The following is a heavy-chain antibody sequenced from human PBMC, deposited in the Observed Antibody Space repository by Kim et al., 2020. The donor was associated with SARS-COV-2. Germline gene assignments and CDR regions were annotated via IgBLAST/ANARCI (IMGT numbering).Heavy chain of an antibody. V-gene: IGHV4-59*13. J-gene: IGHJ5*02. CDR3: ARLPHCSVGRCPFGWFDP. CDR1: GGSIRSDY. CDR2: MYDIVRP. Sequence: SETLSLTCTVSGGSIRSDYWTWIRQAPGKGLEWIGYMYDIVRPKYNPSLKDRITISLDTSKNQFSLKLSSVTAADTAVYYCARLPHCSVGRCPFGWFDPWGQGTLATVSS. D-gene: IGHD3-10*01.